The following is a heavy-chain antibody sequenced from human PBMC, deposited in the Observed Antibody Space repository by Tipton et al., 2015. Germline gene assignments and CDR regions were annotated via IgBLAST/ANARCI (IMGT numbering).Heavy chain of an antibody. V-gene: IGHV5-51*01. Sequence: VQLVQSGAEMKKPGESLKISCKGSGCSFTSYWIGWVRQMPGKGLEWMGIIYPGDSQTRYNPSFQGQVTISADKSISTAYLQWNSLKASDTAMYYCARHVSFYYDTHGYDALDIWAQGTMVTVSS. CDR1: GCSFTSYW. CDR3: ARHVSFYYDTHGYDALDI. CDR2: IYPGDSQT. D-gene: IGHD3-22*01. J-gene: IGHJ3*02.